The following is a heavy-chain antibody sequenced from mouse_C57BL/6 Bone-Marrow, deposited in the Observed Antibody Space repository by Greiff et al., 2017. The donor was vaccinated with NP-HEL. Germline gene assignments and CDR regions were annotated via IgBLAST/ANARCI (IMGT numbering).Heavy chain of an antibody. CDR2: INPNNGGT. Sequence: EVQLQQSGPELVKPGASVKIPCKAPGYTFTDYNMDWVKQSHGKSLEWIGDINPNNGGTIYNQKFKGKATLTVDKSSSTAYMELRSLTSEDTAVYYCARGGFTTGDAWFAYWGQGTLVTVSA. CDR3: ARGGFTTGDAWFAY. J-gene: IGHJ3*01. CDR1: GYTFTDYN. V-gene: IGHV1-18*01. D-gene: IGHD2-12*01.